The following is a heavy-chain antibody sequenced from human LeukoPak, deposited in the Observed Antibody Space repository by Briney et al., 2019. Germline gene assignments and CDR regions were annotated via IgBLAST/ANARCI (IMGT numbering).Heavy chain of an antibody. CDR1: GGSFSGYY. CDR2: INHSGST. D-gene: IGHD6-13*01. Sequence: SETLSLTCAVYGGSFSGYYWSWIRQPPGKGLEWIGEINHSGSTNYNPSLKSRVTISVDTSKNQFSLKLSSVTAADTAVYYCARQFPAAGTAAFDYWGQGTLVTVSS. V-gene: IGHV4-34*01. J-gene: IGHJ4*02. CDR3: ARQFPAAGTAAFDY.